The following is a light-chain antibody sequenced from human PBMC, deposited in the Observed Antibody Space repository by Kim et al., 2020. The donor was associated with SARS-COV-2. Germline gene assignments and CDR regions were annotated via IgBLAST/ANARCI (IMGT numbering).Light chain of an antibody. V-gene: IGLV1-44*01. CDR3: AGWDDNLNAEV. Sequence: GQKVTISGSVSSSNLVTNVVPWYQQFPGTAPEVLIYKNNQRPTGVPDRFSGSKSVTSASLAISGLQSEDEGDYYCAGWDDNLNAEVFGGGTQLTVL. CDR2: KNN. J-gene: IGLJ3*02. CDR1: SSNLVTNV.